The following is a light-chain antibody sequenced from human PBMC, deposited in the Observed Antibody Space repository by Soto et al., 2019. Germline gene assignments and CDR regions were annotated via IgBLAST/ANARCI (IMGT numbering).Light chain of an antibody. CDR1: QSVLYSSDNKNY. CDR2: WAS. CDR3: QQYYSTPYS. V-gene: IGKV4-1*01. Sequence: DIVVTQSPDSLAVSLGERATIDCKSSQSVLYSSDNKNYLAWYQQNPGQPPKLLIYWASTRQSGVPDRFSGSGSGTGFTLTITSLQAEDVAVYYCQQYYSTPYSFGQGTKLEIK. J-gene: IGKJ2*03.